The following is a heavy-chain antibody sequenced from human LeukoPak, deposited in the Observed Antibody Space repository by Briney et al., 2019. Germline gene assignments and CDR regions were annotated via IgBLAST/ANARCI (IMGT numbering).Heavy chain of an antibody. J-gene: IGHJ3*02. Sequence: ASVKVSCKASGGTFSSYAIGWVRQAPGQGLEWMGRIIPIFGTANYAQKFQGRVTITTDESTSTAYMELSSLRSEDTAVYYCARSSAWAFDIWGQGTMVTVSS. CDR1: GGTFSSYA. CDR3: ARSSAWAFDI. V-gene: IGHV1-69*05. CDR2: IIPIFGTA. D-gene: IGHD6-6*01.